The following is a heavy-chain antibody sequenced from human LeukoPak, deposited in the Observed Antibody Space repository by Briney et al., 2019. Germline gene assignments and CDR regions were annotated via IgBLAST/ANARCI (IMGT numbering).Heavy chain of an antibody. J-gene: IGHJ4*02. V-gene: IGHV4-59*01. CDR2: IYYSGST. CDR3: ARDTWDYSYGYLGFDY. CDR1: GGSFSGYY. D-gene: IGHD5-18*01. Sequence: PSETLSLTCAVYGGSFSGYYWSWIRQPPGKGLEWIGYIYYSGSTNYNPSLKSRVTISVDTSKNQFSLKLSSVTAADTAVYYCARDTWDYSYGYLGFDYWGQGTLVTVSS.